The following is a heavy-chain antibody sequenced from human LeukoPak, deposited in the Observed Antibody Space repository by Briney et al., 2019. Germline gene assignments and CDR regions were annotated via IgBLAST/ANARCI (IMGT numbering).Heavy chain of an antibody. J-gene: IGHJ3*02. CDR3: ARTALSDAFDI. CDR1: GFTFSSYA. CDR2: ISYDGSNK. V-gene: IGHV3-30-3*01. Sequence: GRSLRLSCAASGFTFSSYAMHWVRQAPGKGLEWVAVISYDGSNKYYADSVKGRFTISRDNSKNTLYLRMNSLRAEDTAVYYCARTALSDAFDIWGQGTMVTVSS.